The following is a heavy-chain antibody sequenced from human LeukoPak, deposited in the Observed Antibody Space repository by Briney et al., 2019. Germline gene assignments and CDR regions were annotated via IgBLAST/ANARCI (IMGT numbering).Heavy chain of an antibody. CDR2: ISYDGSNK. V-gene: IGHV3-30-3*01. CDR1: GVTFSSYA. D-gene: IGHD2-2*01. J-gene: IGHJ4*02. CDR3: AKGGYCSSSSCYSAIDY. Sequence: GGSLRLSCAASGVTFSSYAMHWVRQAPGKGLEWVAVISYDGSNKYYADSVKGRFTISRDNSKNTLYLQMNSLRAEDTAVYFCAKGGYCSSSSCYSAIDYWGQGTLVTVSS.